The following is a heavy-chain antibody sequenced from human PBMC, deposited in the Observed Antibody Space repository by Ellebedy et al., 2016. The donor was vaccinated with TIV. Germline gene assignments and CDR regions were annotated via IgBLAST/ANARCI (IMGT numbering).Heavy chain of an antibody. V-gene: IGHV3-74*01. J-gene: IGHJ3*02. CDR1: GFTFTNYW. Sequence: GGSLRLSCAASGFTFTNYWMHWVRQAPGKGPMWVSRISPDGMSVRYADSVKGRFTISRDSSKNTLYLQMDSLRVEDTAVYYCARRISGTYGDDALDIWGQGTTVTVSS. CDR3: ARRISGTYGDDALDI. CDR2: ISPDGMSV. D-gene: IGHD1-1*01.